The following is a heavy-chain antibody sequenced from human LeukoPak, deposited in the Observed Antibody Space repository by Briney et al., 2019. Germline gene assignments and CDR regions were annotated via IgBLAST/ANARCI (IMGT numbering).Heavy chain of an antibody. CDR2: IFTKGNT. Sequence: PSETLSLTCTVSTDSVSREYWSWIRQPAGKGLEWIGRIFTKGNTDYNPSLKSRVTMSVDTSKNQFSLELNSVTAADTAIYYCARGREYGDYFDYWGQGTTVTVSS. J-gene: IGHJ4*03. V-gene: IGHV4-4*07. CDR1: TDSVSREY. D-gene: IGHD4-17*01. CDR3: ARGREYGDYFDY.